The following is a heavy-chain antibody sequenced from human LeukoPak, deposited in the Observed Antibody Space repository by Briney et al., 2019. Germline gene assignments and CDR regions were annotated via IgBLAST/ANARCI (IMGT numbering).Heavy chain of an antibody. CDR2: ISYDGSNK. CDR1: GFTFSSYA. D-gene: IGHD2-2*01. Sequence: GGSLRLSCAASGFTFSSYAMHWVRQAPGKGLEWVAVISYDGSNKYYADSVKGRFTISRDNSKNTLYLQMNSLRAEDTAVYYCARDGLPDQLLFYYYYMDVWGKGTTVTVSS. J-gene: IGHJ6*03. V-gene: IGHV3-30*01. CDR3: ARDGLPDQLLFYYYYMDV.